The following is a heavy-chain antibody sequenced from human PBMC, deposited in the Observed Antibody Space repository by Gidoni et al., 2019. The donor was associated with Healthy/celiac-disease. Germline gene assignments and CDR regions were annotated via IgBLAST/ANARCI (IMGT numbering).Heavy chain of an antibody. Sequence: EVQLLESGGGLVQPGGSLSLSCSASGFTFSSYAMSWVRQAPGKGLEWVSAISGSGGSTYYADSVKGRFTISRDNSKNTLYLQMNSLRAEDTAVYYCAKDAPESGYSYGNFDYWGQGTLVTVSS. CDR1: GFTFSSYA. V-gene: IGHV3-23*01. CDR2: ISGSGGST. J-gene: IGHJ4*02. D-gene: IGHD5-18*01. CDR3: AKDAPESGYSYGNFDY.